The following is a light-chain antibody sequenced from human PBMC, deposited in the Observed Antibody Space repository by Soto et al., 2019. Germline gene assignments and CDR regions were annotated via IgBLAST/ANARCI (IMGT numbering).Light chain of an antibody. V-gene: IGKV3-20*01. CDR3: QQYGSAPSIT. CDR1: QSVSSSY. Sequence: EIVLTQSPGTLSLSPGERATLSCKASQSVSSSYLAWYRQKPGQAPRLLIHGASSRATGIQDRFRGSGSGTDFTLTISSLEPDDFAVYYCQQYGSAPSITFGQGTRLDI. J-gene: IGKJ5*01. CDR2: GAS.